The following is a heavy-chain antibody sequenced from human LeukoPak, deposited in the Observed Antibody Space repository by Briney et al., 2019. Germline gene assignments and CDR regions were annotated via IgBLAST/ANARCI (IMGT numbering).Heavy chain of an antibody. Sequence: GGSLRLSCAASGFSFSSYEKNWVRQAPGKGPEWISYINSIGTTIYYADSVKGRFTVSRDNAKSSLYLQTSSLRVEDTAVYYCARNRGSEVDYWGQGTLVTVSS. CDR1: GFSFSSYE. J-gene: IGHJ4*02. V-gene: IGHV3-48*03. CDR2: INSIGTTI. D-gene: IGHD2-15*01. CDR3: ARNRGSEVDY.